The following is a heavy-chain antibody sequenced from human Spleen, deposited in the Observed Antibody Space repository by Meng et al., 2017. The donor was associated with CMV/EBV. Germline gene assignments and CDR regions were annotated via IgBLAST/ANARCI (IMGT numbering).Heavy chain of an antibody. CDR3: AKVYSTGWYVTYYFDS. Sequence: GGSLRLSCTSSAFTFSHYNMNWVRQPPGKGLEWVSSITFSSNYIYYADSVKGRFTLSGDNAKNSLYLQMNSLRPEDTAMYYCAKVYSTGWYVTYYFDSWGQGTLVTVSS. D-gene: IGHD6-19*01. V-gene: IGHV3-21*01. CDR1: AFTFSHYN. J-gene: IGHJ4*02. CDR2: ITFSSNYI.